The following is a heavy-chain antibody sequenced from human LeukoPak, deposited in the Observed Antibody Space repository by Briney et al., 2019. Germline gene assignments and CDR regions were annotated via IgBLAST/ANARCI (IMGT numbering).Heavy chain of an antibody. Sequence: PSETLSLTCAVYGGSFSGYYWSWIRQPPGKGLEWIGEINHSGSTNYNPSLKSRVTISVDTSKNQFSLKLSSVTAADTAVYYCARGSGGVWYYDFWSGYEPYYFDYWGQGTLVTVSA. V-gene: IGHV4-34*01. CDR3: ARGSGGVWYYDFWSGYEPYYFDY. CDR1: GGSFSGYY. CDR2: INHSGST. J-gene: IGHJ4*02. D-gene: IGHD3-3*01.